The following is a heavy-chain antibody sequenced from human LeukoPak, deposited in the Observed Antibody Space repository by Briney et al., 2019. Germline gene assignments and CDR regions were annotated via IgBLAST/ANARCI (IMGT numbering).Heavy chain of an antibody. Sequence: GESLKISCKGSGYSFTSYWISWVRQMPGKGLEWMGRIDPSDSYTNYSPSFQGHVTISADKSISTAYLQWSSLKASDTAMYYCASSDRAKLNTAMANWGQGTLVTVSS. CDR2: IDPSDSYT. CDR1: GYSFTSYW. CDR3: ASSDRAKLNTAMAN. V-gene: IGHV5-10-1*01. D-gene: IGHD5-18*01. J-gene: IGHJ4*02.